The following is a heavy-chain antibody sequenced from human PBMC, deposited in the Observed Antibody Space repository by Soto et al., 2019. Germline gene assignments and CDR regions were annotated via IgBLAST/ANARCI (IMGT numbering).Heavy chain of an antibody. CDR1: GGSISSGDYY. J-gene: IGHJ6*02. Sequence: SETLSLTCTVSGGSISSGDYYWSWIRQPPGKGLEWIGYIYYSGSTYYNPSLKSRVTISVDTSKNQFSLKLSSVTAADTAVYYCARDRYYGSGTVYGMDVWGQGTTVTVSS. CDR3: ARDRYYGSGTVYGMDV. V-gene: IGHV4-30-4*01. CDR2: IYYSGST. D-gene: IGHD3-10*01.